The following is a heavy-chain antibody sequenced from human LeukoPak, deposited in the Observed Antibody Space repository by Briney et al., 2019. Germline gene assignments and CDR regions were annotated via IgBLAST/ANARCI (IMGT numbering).Heavy chain of an antibody. V-gene: IGHV4-39*07. J-gene: IGHJ4*02. CDR2: IYYSGST. Sequence: PSETLSLTCTVSGGSISSYYWGWIRQPPGKGLEWIGSIYYSGSTYYNPSLKSRVTISVDTSKNQFSLKLSSVTAADTAVYYCARDGSYDSSGHDYWGQGTLVTVSS. CDR3: ARDGSYDSSGHDY. CDR1: GGSISSYY. D-gene: IGHD3-22*01.